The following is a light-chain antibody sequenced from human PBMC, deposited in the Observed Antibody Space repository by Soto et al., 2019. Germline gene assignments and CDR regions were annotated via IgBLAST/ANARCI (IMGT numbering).Light chain of an antibody. CDR3: QQRSNWPST. V-gene: IGKV3-11*01. CDR2: DGS. Sequence: EIVLTQSPATLSLSPGERAALSCRASQRVRSYLAWYQQKPGQAPRLLIYDGSKRATGIPTRFSGSGSGTDFNLTISSLEPEDFAVYFCQQRSNWPSTFGGGTKVE. J-gene: IGKJ4*01. CDR1: QRVRSY.